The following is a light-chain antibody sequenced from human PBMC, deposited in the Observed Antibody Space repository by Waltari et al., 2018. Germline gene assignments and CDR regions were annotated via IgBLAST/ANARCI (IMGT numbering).Light chain of an antibody. CDR1: QSVTMA. J-gene: IGKJ1*01. CDR3: QHYLRLPVT. CDR2: GSS. V-gene: IGKV3-20*01. Sequence: EIVLTQSPGTLSLSPGESATLSCRTSQSVTMALAWYQQKPGQAPRLLIYGSSNRATGISDRFIGSGSGTDFSLTIASLEPEDFAVYYCQHYLRLPVTFGQGTKVEVK.